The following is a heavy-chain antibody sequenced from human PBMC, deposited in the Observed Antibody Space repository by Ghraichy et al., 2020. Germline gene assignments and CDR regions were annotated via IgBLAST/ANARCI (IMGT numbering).Heavy chain of an antibody. CDR3: ARDSGDFEGDYVSLYGMDV. Sequence: SETLSLTCTVSGGSISSYYWSWIRQPPGKGLEWIGYIYYSGSTNYNPSLKSRVTISVDTSKNQFSLKLSSVTAADTAVYYCARDSGDFEGDYVSLYGMDVWGQGTTVTVSS. CDR1: GGSISSYY. J-gene: IGHJ6*02. D-gene: IGHD4-17*01. CDR2: IYYSGST. V-gene: IGHV4-59*01.